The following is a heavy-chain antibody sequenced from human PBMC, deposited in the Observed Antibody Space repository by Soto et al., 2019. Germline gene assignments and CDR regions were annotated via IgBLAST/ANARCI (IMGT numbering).Heavy chain of an antibody. D-gene: IGHD2-8*01. Sequence: PGGSLRLSCAASGFTFSSYGRSWIRLSPGKGPEWVSVISGGGDTTYYTPSVKGRFTISRDDFRNTLYLQMNSLRTEDTAIYYCAKLRDFVVLPAGILDYWGPGTLVTVSS. CDR3: AKLRDFVVLPAGILDY. J-gene: IGHJ4*02. CDR1: GFTFSSYG. CDR2: ISGGGDTT. V-gene: IGHV3-23*01.